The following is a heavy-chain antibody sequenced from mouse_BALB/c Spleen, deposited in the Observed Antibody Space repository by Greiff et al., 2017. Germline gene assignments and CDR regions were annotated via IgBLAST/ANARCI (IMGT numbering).Heavy chain of an antibody. Sequence: QVQLQQSGAELVRPGTSVKVSCTASGYAFTNYLIEWVKQRPGQGLEWIGVINPGSGGTNYNEKFKGKATLTADKSSSTAYMQLSSLTSDDSAVYFCARGPYFDYWGQGTTLTVSA. CDR2: INPGSGGT. J-gene: IGHJ2*01. CDR3: ARGPYFDY. CDR1: GYAFTNYL. V-gene: IGHV1-54*01.